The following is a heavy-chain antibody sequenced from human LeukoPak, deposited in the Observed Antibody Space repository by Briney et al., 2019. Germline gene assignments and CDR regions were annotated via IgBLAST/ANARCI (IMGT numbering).Heavy chain of an antibody. V-gene: IGHV4-59*01. CDR1: GGSISSYY. Sequence: SGTLSLTCTVSGGSISSYYWSWIRQPPGKGLEWIGYIYYSGSTNYNPSLKSRVTISVDTSKNQFSLKLSSVTAADTAVYYCARGFHNYYDSSGYQYYFDYWGQGTLVTVSS. J-gene: IGHJ4*02. CDR3: ARGFHNYYDSSGYQYYFDY. D-gene: IGHD3-22*01. CDR2: IYYSGST.